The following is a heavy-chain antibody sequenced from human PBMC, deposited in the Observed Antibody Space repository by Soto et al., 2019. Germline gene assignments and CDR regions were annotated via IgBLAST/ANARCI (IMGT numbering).Heavy chain of an antibody. CDR2: IYHTGTT. D-gene: IGHD3-3*01. Sequence: PAETLSLTCTVSGGSIRSHYWSWVRQAPGKTLEFLVYIYHTGTTNYNPSVKSRVTVSLDTSNNQFSLKLYSVTAADTAIYYCARGMLEWSSSTQNYFDSWGQGTLVTVSS. J-gene: IGHJ4*02. CDR3: ARGMLEWSSSTQNYFDS. CDR1: GGSIRSHY. V-gene: IGHV4-59*11.